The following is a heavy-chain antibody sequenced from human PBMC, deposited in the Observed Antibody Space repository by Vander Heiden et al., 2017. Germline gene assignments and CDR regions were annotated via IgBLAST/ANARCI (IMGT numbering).Heavy chain of an antibody. Sequence: EVQLVASGGGLVKPGGSLRLPCAASGFTCSSYSMNWVRQAPGKGLEWVSSISSSGTYIYYADSLKGRFTISRDNAKNSLYLQMNSLRAEDTAVYYCARERYIYSNHGEVDYWGQGTLVTVSS. CDR2: ISSSGTYI. J-gene: IGHJ4*02. CDR3: ARERYIYSNHGEVDY. CDR1: GFTCSSYS. V-gene: IGHV3-21*01. D-gene: IGHD4-4*01.